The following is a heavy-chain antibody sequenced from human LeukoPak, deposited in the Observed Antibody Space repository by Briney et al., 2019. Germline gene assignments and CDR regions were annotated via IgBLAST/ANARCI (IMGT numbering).Heavy chain of an antibody. CDR3: ARVYHYDSSGYYSYYFDY. CDR2: ISSRGSTI. J-gene: IGHJ4*02. D-gene: IGHD3-22*01. CDR1: GFTFSSYE. Sequence: PGGSLRLSCAASGFTFSSYEMNWVRQAPGEGLEWVSYISSRGSTIYYADSVKGRFTISRDNAKNSLYLQMNSLRAEDTAVYYCARVYHYDSSGYYSYYFDYWGQGTLVTVSS. V-gene: IGHV3-48*03.